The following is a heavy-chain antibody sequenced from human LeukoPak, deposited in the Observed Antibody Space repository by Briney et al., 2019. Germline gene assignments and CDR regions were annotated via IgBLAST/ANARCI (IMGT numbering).Heavy chain of an antibody. V-gene: IGHV4-31*03. J-gene: IGHJ5*02. Sequence: PSETLSLTCTVSGGSISSGGYYWSWIRQHPGKGLEWIGYIYYSGSTYYNPSLKSRVTIPVDTSKNQFSLKLSSVTAADTAVYYCARSKYQLLSQYNWFDPWGQGTLVTVSS. CDR1: GGSISSGGYY. CDR3: ARSKYQLLSQYNWFDP. D-gene: IGHD2-2*01. CDR2: IYYSGST.